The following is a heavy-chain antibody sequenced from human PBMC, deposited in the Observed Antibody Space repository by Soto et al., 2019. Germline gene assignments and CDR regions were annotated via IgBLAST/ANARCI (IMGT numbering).Heavy chain of an antibody. V-gene: IGHV1-69*02. CDR1: GGTFSRYT. Sequence: QVQLVQSGAEVKKPGSSVKVSCKASGGTFSRYTINWVRQAPGQGLEWMGRIIPIAALANYTQKFQGRVTITVDKSSTTAYMELSSRRSDDTAVYYCARGSTIVRGAPSWFDPWGQGTLVTVSS. D-gene: IGHD3-10*01. J-gene: IGHJ5*02. CDR2: IIPIAALA. CDR3: ARGSTIVRGAPSWFDP.